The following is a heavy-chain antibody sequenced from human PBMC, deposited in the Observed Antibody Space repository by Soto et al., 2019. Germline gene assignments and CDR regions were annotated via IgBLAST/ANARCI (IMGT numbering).Heavy chain of an antibody. CDR1: GFSVTSNY. V-gene: IGHV3-66*01. CDR2: IDIGGNT. J-gene: IGHJ4*02. D-gene: IGHD2-2*01. Sequence: EVQVVESGGGLVQPGGSLRLSCAASGFSVTSNYMNWVRQAPGKGLEWVSIIDIGGNTYYADSVKDRFTISRDNSRNTLYLLMDSLRAEDTAVYYCARGRGSTGYLGREHYFDHWGQGTLVTVSP. CDR3: ARGRGSTGYLGREHYFDH.